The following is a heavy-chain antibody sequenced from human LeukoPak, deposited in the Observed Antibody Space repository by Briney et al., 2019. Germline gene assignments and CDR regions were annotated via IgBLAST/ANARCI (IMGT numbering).Heavy chain of an antibody. CDR3: TGRTDSSGYSDY. CDR2: FNPGNSDT. Sequence: GESLKISCKGSGYSFTNYWIGWVRQMPGKGLEWMGIFNPGNSDTRYSPSFQGQVTLSADKSISTAYLQWSSLKASDTAIYYCTGRTDSSGYSDYWGQGTLVTVSS. V-gene: IGHV5-51*01. J-gene: IGHJ4*02. D-gene: IGHD3-22*01. CDR1: GYSFTNYW.